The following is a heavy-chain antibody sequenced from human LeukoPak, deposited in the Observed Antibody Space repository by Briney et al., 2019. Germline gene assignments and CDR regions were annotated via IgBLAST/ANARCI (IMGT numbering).Heavy chain of an antibody. CDR1: GYTFTGYY. J-gene: IGHJ3*01. D-gene: IGHD3-16*01. V-gene: IGHV1-2*02. Sequence: ASVKVSCEASGYTFTGYYMHWVRQAPGQGLEWMGWINPHSGGTNYAQKFQGRVTMTRDTSISTAYMDLSRLRSDDTAVYYCARFGDETAFDVWGQGTMVTVSS. CDR2: INPHSGGT. CDR3: ARFGDETAFDV.